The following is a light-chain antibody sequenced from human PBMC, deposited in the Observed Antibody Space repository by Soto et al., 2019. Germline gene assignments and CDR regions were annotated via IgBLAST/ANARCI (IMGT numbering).Light chain of an antibody. CDR3: QHGHNWPLT. J-gene: IGKJ2*01. V-gene: IGKV3-15*01. CDR1: QSINSE. CDR2: GAS. Sequence: EIVMTQSPATLSLSPGERAALSCRASQSINSELAWYQQKPGQPPRLLIYGASTRATGVPARFTGSESGSEFTLTISGLQSEDFAVYYGQHGHNWPLTVGQGTMLEI.